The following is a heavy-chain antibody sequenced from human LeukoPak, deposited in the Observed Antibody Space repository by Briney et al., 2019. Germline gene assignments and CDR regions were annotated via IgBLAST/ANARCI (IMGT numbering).Heavy chain of an antibody. CDR3: ARQQLEGRYFDY. Sequence: SETLSLTCTVSGGSIGTYYWSWIRQPAGKGLEWIGRFDTSGSTNYNPSLKNRVTMSVDTSKNQFSLKLSSVTAADTAVYYCARQQLEGRYFDYWGQGTLVTVSS. CDR2: FDTSGST. D-gene: IGHD6-13*01. CDR1: GGSIGTYY. J-gene: IGHJ4*02. V-gene: IGHV4-4*07.